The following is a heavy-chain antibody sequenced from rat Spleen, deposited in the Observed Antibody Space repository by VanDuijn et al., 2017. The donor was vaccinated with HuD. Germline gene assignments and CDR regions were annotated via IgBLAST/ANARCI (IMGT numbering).Heavy chain of an antibody. CDR1: GFTFSNYG. CDR2: INPAGGDT. Sequence: EVQLVESGGGLVQPGGSLKLSCAASGFTFSNYGMAWVRQTPGRGLEWVSSINPAGGDTYYPDSVKGRFTISRDNAENTVYLQMNSLRSEDTATYYCAKDMNYFSTYPFYVFDAWGQGASVTVSS. J-gene: IGHJ4*01. CDR3: AKDMNYFSTYPFYVFDA. V-gene: IGHV5-58*01. D-gene: IGHD1-2*01.